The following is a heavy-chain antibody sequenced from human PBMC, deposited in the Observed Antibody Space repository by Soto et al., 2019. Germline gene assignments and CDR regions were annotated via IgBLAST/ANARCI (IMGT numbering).Heavy chain of an antibody. CDR1: GFTVSSNY. J-gene: IGHJ6*02. V-gene: IGHV3-53*01. CDR3: AKGRSYYYYYGVDV. CDR2: IYSGGST. Sequence: GGSLRLSCAASGFTVSSNYMSWVRQAPGKGLEWVSIIYSGGSTYYADSVKGRLTISRDNSKSTLYLQMNSLRAEDTALYYCAKGRSYYYYYGVDVWGQGTTVTVSS.